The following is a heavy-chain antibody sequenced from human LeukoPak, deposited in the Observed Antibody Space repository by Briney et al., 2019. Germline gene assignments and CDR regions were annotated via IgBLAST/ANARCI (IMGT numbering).Heavy chain of an antibody. D-gene: IGHD3-10*01. CDR1: GSPFSRSW. CDR3: ARDRGRKAFDY. Sequence: PGGSLRLSCVASGSPFSRSWITWVRQAPGKGLEWVANIKPDGGETYYVDSVKGRFTISRDNARSSVFLQMISLRAEDMGVCYCARDRGRKAFDYWGQGALVTVSS. J-gene: IGHJ4*02. CDR2: IKPDGGET. V-gene: IGHV3-7*04.